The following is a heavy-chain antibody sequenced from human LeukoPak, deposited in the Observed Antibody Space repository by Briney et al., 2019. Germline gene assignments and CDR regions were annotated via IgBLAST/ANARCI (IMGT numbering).Heavy chain of an antibody. CDR1: EFTYG. CDR2: IGSSGSNT. D-gene: IGHD6-13*01. V-gene: IGHV3-23*05. J-gene: IGHJ4*02. Sequence: PGGSLRLSCTASEFTYGMNWVRQAPGKGLECVSSIGSSGSNTYYADSVKGRFTISRDNSKNTLYLQMNSLRAEDTAVYYCAAGYSSSWVAFDYWGQGTLVTVSS. CDR3: AAGYSSSWVAFDY.